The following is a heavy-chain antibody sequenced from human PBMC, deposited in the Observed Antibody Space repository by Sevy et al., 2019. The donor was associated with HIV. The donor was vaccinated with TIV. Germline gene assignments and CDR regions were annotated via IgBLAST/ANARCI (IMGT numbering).Heavy chain of an antibody. CDR1: GFTFSSYW. V-gene: IGHV3-7*01. Sequence: VGSLRLSCAASGFTFSSYWMSWVRQAPGKGLEWVANIKQDGSEKYYVDSVKGRFTISRDNAKNSRYLQMNSLRAEDTAVYYCATFDGAIDYWGQGTLVTVSS. CDR3: ATFDGAIDY. J-gene: IGHJ4*02. CDR2: IKQDGSEK. D-gene: IGHD4-17*01.